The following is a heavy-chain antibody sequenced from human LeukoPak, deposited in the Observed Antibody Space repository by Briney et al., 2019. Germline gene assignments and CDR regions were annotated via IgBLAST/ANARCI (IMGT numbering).Heavy chain of an antibody. CDR1: GGSFSGYY. V-gene: IGHV4-34*01. D-gene: IGHD4-17*01. CDR2: INHSGST. J-gene: IGHJ5*02. Sequence: PSETLSLTCAVYGGSFSGYYWSWIRQPPGKGLEWIGEINHSGSTNYNPSLKSRVTISVDTSKNQFSLKLSSVTAADTAVYYCARGTTVTTFWFDPWGQGTLVTASS. CDR3: ARGTTVTTFWFDP.